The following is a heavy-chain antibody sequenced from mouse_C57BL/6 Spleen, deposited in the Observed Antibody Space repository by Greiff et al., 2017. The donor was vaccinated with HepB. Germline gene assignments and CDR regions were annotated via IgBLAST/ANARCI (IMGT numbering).Heavy chain of an antibody. D-gene: IGHD2-4*01. CDR3: TRGGDYDGVDY. J-gene: IGHJ4*01. Sequence: EVQLVESGEGLVKPGASLKLSCAASGFTFSSYAMSWVRQTPEKRLEWVAYISGGGGYIYYADTMKGRFTISRDNARNTLYLQMSSLKSEDTAMYYCTRGGDYDGVDYWGQGTSVTVSS. V-gene: IGHV5-9-1*02. CDR2: ISGGGGYI. CDR1: GFTFSSYA.